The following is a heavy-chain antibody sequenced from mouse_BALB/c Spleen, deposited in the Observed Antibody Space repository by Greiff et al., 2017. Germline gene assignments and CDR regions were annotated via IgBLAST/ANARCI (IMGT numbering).Heavy chain of an antibody. D-gene: IGHD1-1*01. CDR1: GFSLTSYG. CDR3: AKNDYGSSYDAMDY. J-gene: IGHJ4*01. CDR2: IWRGGST. V-gene: IGHV2-5-1*01. Sequence: VKLMESGPSLVQPSQSLSITCTVSGFSLTSYGVHWVRQSPGKGLEWLGVIWRGGSTDYNAAFMSRLSITKDNSKSQVFFKMNSLQADDTAIYYCAKNDYGSSYDAMDYWGQGTSVTVSS.